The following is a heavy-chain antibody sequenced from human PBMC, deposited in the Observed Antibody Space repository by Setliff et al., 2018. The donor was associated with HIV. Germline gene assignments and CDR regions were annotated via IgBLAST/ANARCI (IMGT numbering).Heavy chain of an antibody. CDR1: GYTFIDYF. CDR3: ARQFSNSFDS. V-gene: IGHV1-2*02. CDR2: ISPYDLSE. Sequence: ASVKVSCKASGYTFIDYFIHWVRQAPGQGPEWMGWISPYDLSEGTSQRFRGRVTMTTDTSINAAYLDLSGLTSDDTAFYYCARQFSNSFDSWGQGTLVTVSS. D-gene: IGHD7-27*01. J-gene: IGHJ4*02.